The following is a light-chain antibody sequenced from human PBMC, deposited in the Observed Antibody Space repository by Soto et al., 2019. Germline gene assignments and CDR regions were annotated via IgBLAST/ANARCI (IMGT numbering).Light chain of an antibody. CDR1: QXIAPY. Sequence: DVQMTQSPSSLSAXVXDXXTXTCRASQXIAPYVAWFQQKPGKVPKLLIYATSTLQSGVPSRFSGSGSGTDFTLTINSLQPEDVGTYYCQKYNSAPLTVGGGTKVEIK. V-gene: IGKV1-27*01. J-gene: IGKJ4*01. CDR2: ATS. CDR3: QKYNSAPLT.